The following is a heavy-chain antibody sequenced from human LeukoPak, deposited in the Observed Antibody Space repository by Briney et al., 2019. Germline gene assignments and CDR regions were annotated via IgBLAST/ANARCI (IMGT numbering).Heavy chain of an antibody. J-gene: IGHJ4*02. D-gene: IGHD6-19*01. CDR3: ARVGIAVADTNFDY. CDR2: VYTSGST. CDR1: GGSISSYY. V-gene: IGHV4-4*07. Sequence: SETLSLTCTVSGGSISSYYWSWIRQPAGKGLEWIGRVYTSGSTNYNPSLKSRVTMSVDTSKNQFSLKLSSVTAADTAVYYCARVGIAVADTNFDYWGQGTLVTVSS.